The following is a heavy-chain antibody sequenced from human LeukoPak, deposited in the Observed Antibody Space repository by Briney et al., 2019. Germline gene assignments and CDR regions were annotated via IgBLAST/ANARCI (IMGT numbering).Heavy chain of an antibody. D-gene: IGHD3-3*01. Sequence: SETLSLTCTVSGGSISSSSYYWGWIRQPQGTGQEWIVSIYYSGSTYYNPCLKSRVTISVDTSKNQFSLKLSSVTAADTALYYCARVGRQYYDFWSAHDAFDIWGQGTMVTVSS. CDR1: GGSISSSSYY. J-gene: IGHJ3*02. CDR2: IYYSGST. CDR3: ARVGRQYYDFWSAHDAFDI. V-gene: IGHV4-39*07.